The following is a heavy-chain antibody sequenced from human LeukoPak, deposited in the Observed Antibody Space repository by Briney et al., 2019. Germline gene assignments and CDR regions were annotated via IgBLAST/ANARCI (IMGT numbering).Heavy chain of an antibody. D-gene: IGHD6-19*01. CDR1: RFTVSNNH. Sequence: GGSLRLSCVASRFTVSNNHMNWVRQAPGKGLEWVSVIYNGDNTYYADSVQGRLTISKDNSKNTLYLQMNSLRPEDTAVYFCARASRWLAFDNWGQGTLVTVSS. J-gene: IGHJ4*02. V-gene: IGHV3-66*01. CDR3: ARASRWLAFDN. CDR2: IYNGDNT.